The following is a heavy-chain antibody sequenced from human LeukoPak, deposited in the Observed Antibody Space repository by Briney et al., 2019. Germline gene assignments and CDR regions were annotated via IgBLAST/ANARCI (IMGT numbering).Heavy chain of an antibody. CDR2: RSYDGSNK. Sequence: GGSLILSCAASGFTFSSYGMHWVRQAPGKGLEWVAVRSYDGSNKYYADSVKGRFTISRDNSKNTLYLQMNSLRAEDTAVYYCAKVGALFDAYNGAYFDYWGQGTLVTVSS. V-gene: IGHV3-30*18. J-gene: IGHJ4*02. D-gene: IGHD5-24*01. CDR3: AKVGALFDAYNGAYFDY. CDR1: GFTFSSYG.